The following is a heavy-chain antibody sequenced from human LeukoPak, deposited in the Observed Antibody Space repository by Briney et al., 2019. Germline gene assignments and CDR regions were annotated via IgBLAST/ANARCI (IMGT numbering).Heavy chain of an antibody. CDR3: ARNPPYCTSTSCYNDY. J-gene: IGHJ4*02. D-gene: IGHD2-2*02. Sequence: ASVKVSCKASGYTFIIYYMHWVRQAPGQGLEWMGWINPNGGATSYAQRFQGRVTMTRDTSISTAYMELSGLTSDDTAVYYCARNPPYCTSTSCYNDYWGQGTLVTVSP. CDR2: INPNGGAT. CDR1: GYTFIIYY. V-gene: IGHV1-2*02.